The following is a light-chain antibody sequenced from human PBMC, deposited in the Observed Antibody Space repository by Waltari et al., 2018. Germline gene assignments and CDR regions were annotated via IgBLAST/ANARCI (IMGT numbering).Light chain of an antibody. J-gene: IGLJ2*01. CDR2: DTD. Sequence: QSLLAQPPSVSAAPGQKVTISCSGSSSNIGNNYVSWYQQLPGTGPKLLIYDTDKRPSGVPDRFSGSKSGTSATLGITGLQTGDEADYYCATWGTGLEAGVFGGGTTLTVL. CDR1: SSNIGNNY. CDR3: ATWGTGLEAGV. V-gene: IGLV1-51*01.